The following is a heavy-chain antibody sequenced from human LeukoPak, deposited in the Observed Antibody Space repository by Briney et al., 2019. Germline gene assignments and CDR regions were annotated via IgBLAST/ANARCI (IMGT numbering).Heavy chain of an antibody. V-gene: IGHV3-49*04. CDR2: IRSKACSRTT. Sequence: GGSLRLSCTASGFTFGYYSMSWVRQPPGKGLEWVGCIRSKACSRTTEYAATGKCRFTISRDEYKIIAHLQMNSVKTEDTAVYYCTTPKREDIGYYYYGMDVWGKGTTVTVPS. J-gene: IGHJ6*04. CDR3: TTPKREDIGYYYYGMDV. D-gene: IGHD5-12*01. CDR1: GFTFGYYS.